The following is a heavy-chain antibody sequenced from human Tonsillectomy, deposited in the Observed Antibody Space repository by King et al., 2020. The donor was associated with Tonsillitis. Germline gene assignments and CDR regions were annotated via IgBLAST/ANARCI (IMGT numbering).Heavy chain of an antibody. CDR1: GFTFSSYA. Sequence: VQLVESGGGVVQPGRSLRLSCAASGFTFSSYAMHWVRQAPGKGLEGVAVISYDGSNTYYADSVKGRFTISRDNSKNTLYLQMNSLRAEDTAVYYCARASMVRGLDEYFQHWGQGTLVTVSS. CDR3: ARASMVRGLDEYFQH. CDR2: ISYDGSNT. D-gene: IGHD3-10*01. J-gene: IGHJ1*01. V-gene: IGHV3-30-3*01.